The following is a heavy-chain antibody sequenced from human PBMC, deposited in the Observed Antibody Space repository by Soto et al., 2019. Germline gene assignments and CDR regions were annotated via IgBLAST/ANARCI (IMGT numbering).Heavy chain of an antibody. CDR3: SREVNFYGLDV. CDR1: GYTFTSYD. CDR2: MNPNSGNT. V-gene: IGHV1-8*01. Sequence: ASVKVSCKASGYTFTSYDINWVRQATGQGLEWMGWMNPNSGNTGNAQKFQGRVTMTRNTSISTAYMELSSLRSEDTAVYYCSREVNFYGLDVGGKGTTVTVSS. J-gene: IGHJ6*04.